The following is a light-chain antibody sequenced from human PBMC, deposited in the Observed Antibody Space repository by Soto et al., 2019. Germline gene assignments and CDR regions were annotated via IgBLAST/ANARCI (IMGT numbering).Light chain of an antibody. Sequence: DIQMTQSPSSLSASVGDRVTITCQASQDIDVYLNWFQQKPGKAPKLLISHASNLETGVSSTFSGGGSGTQFTLTISNLRPDDIATFFCQQYYFFPPTFGGGTNIEI. V-gene: IGKV1-33*01. CDR2: HAS. CDR1: QDIDVY. J-gene: IGKJ4*01. CDR3: QQYYFFPPT.